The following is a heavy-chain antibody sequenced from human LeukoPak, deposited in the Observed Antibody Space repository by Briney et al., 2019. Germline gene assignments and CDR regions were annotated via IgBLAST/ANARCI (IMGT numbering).Heavy chain of an antibody. J-gene: IGHJ4*02. D-gene: IGHD3-16*01. Sequence: ASVKVSCKASGYTFTSYDINWVRQARGQGLEWMGWMNPNSGNTDYAQKFQGRVTVTRDTSITTAYMELSSLRSEDTAVYYCARAPHRNLLLNYDYVFDYWGQGTLVTVSS. CDR2: MNPNSGNT. V-gene: IGHV1-8*03. CDR1: GYTFTSYD. CDR3: ARAPHRNLLLNYDYVFDY.